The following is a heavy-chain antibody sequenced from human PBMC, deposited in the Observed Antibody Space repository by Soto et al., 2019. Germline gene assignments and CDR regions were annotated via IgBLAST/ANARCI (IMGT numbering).Heavy chain of an antibody. CDR3: ARGRTXRNYADDSSDYFYFFDY. CDR2: VYYTGST. V-gene: IGHV4-59*01. Sequence: PSETLSLTCTVSGDSISAFYWGWMRQSPGKELERIGYVYYTGSTNYNPSLKSRVTISVDRSKNQFSLKLTSANAADTAVYYCARGRTXRNYADDSSDYFYFFDYWGLGTQVTVSS. CDR1: GDSISAFY. J-gene: IGHJ4*02. D-gene: IGHD3-22*01.